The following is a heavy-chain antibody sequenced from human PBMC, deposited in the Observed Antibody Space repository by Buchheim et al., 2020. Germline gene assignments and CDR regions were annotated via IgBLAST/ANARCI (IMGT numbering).Heavy chain of an antibody. Sequence: QVQLVESGGGVVQPGRSLRLSCAASGFTFSSYGMHWVRQAPGKGLEWVAVISYDGSNKYYADSAKGRFTISRDNSKNTLYLQMNSLRAEDTAVYYCAKTALLWFGELPTYFDYWGQGTL. CDR3: AKTALLWFGELPTYFDY. V-gene: IGHV3-30*18. J-gene: IGHJ4*02. CDR2: ISYDGSNK. D-gene: IGHD3-10*01. CDR1: GFTFSSYG.